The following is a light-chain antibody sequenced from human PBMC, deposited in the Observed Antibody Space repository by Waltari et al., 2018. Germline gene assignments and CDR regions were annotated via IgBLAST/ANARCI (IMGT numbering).Light chain of an antibody. CDR3: LLSFSGADVV. CDR1: TGAVTSGHF. V-gene: IGLV7-46*01. Sequence: QAVVTQEPSLTVSPGGTVPLTCGSNTGAVTSGHFPYWFQQKPGQAPVTLIYDASNRHSWTPARFSGSLLGGKAALTLSGAQPEDEADYYCLLSFSGADVVFGGGTKLTVL. J-gene: IGLJ2*01. CDR2: DAS.